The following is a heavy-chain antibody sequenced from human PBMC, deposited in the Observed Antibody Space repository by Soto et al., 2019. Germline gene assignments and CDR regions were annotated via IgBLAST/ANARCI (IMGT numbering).Heavy chain of an antibody. CDR3: ARLASYSAVTLDGTLDY. Sequence: EVQLVESGGGLVKPGGSLRLSCAASGFTLSSYSMDWVRQAPGKGLEWVSSVSTTSTYMYYADSVQGRFTISSDNAKNSLYLQRNSLRAEDTAVYYCARLASYSAVTLDGTLDYWGLGTLVTVSP. J-gene: IGHJ4*02. D-gene: IGHD4-17*01. V-gene: IGHV3-21*01. CDR2: VSTTSTYM. CDR1: GFTLSSYS.